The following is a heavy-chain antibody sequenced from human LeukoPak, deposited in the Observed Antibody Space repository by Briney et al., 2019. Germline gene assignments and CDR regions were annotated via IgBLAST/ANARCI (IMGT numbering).Heavy chain of an antibody. CDR2: LNPNNGKT. J-gene: IGHJ6*03. CDR1: GYTFTNYD. D-gene: IGHD2-2*01. Sequence: ASVTVSCKASGYTFTNYDINWVRQATGQGLEWMGWLNPNNGKTGYAQKFQGRVTITRDTSISTAYMELSSLRSEDTAVYYCARRARDCSRTTCFNYYYYTDVWGKGTTVTVSS. V-gene: IGHV1-8*03. CDR3: ARRARDCSRTTCFNYYYYTDV.